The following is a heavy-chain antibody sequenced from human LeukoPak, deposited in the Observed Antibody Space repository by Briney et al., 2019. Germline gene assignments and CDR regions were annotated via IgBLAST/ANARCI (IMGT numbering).Heavy chain of an antibody. D-gene: IGHD4-23*01. J-gene: IGHJ4*02. V-gene: IGHV4-4*07. CDR3: ARHGGGSTVAFD. CDR2: IYPGGSV. Sequence: SETLSLTCSVSGGSINNYYWTWLRQPAGQGLEWIGRIYPGGSVNYNPSLKSRVTMSVDTSRTQFSLNLSSVTAADTARYYCARHGGGSTVAFDWGQGTLVTVSS. CDR1: GGSINNYY.